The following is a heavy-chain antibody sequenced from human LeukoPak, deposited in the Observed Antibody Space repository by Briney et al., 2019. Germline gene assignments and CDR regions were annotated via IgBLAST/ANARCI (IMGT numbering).Heavy chain of an antibody. CDR2: MYYRGTT. V-gene: IGHV4-39*02. Sequence: PSETLALTCSVSGGSISSSSYYWGWIRQSPGKGLEWIGSMYYRGTTYENSSLKSRLTLSIDTSNNQLSLKMTSVTAADTAVYFCAREYSRSVVAGSRPDLWGQGLLVTVSS. CDR1: GGSISSSSYY. CDR3: AREYSRSVVAGSRPDL. J-gene: IGHJ4*02. D-gene: IGHD2-21*01.